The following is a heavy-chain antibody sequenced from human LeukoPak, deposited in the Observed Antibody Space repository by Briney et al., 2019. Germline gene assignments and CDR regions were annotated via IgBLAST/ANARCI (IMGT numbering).Heavy chain of an antibody. CDR2: IYYSGST. CDR1: GGSISSHY. CDR3: ARHRSPTSSSFFDS. V-gene: IGHV4-59*11. D-gene: IGHD6-6*01. Sequence: SETLSLTCTVSGGSISSHYWSWIRQPPGKGLEWIGYIYYSGSTNYSPSLKSRVTISVDTSKNQFSLKLSSVTAADTAVYYCARHRSPTSSSFFDSWGQGTLVSVSS. J-gene: IGHJ5*01.